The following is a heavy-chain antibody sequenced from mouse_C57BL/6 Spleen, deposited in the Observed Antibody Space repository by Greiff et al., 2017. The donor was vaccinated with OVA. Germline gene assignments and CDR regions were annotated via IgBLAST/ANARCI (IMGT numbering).Heavy chain of an antibody. CDR1: GYTFTSYW. D-gene: IGHD2-3*01. CDR3: ARRGYLYYFDY. CDR2: IDPSDSYT. J-gene: IGHJ2*01. V-gene: IGHV1-59*01. Sequence: QVQLQQPGAELVRPGTSVKLSCKASGYTFTSYWMHWVKQRPGQGLEWIGVIDPSDSYTNYNQKFKGKATLTVDTSSSTAYMQLSSLTSEDSAVYYCARRGYLYYFDYWGQGTTLTVSS.